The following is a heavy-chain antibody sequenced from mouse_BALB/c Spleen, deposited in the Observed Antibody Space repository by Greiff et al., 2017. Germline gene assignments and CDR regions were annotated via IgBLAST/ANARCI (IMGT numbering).Heavy chain of an antibody. CDR1: GYTFSSYW. J-gene: IGHJ1*01. CDR2: ILPGSGST. D-gene: IGHD1-2*01. Sequence: QVQLQQSGAELMKPGTSVKISCKATGYTFSSYWIEWVKQRPGHGLEWIGEILPGSGSTNYNEKFKGKATFTADTSSNTAYMQLSSLTSEDSAVYYCAVYGKGWYFDVWGAGTTVTVSS. V-gene: IGHV1-9*01. CDR3: AVYGKGWYFDV.